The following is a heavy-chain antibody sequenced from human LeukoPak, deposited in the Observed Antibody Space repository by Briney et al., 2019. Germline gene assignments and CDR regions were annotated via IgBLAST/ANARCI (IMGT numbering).Heavy chain of an antibody. CDR1: GYTFRGNY. Sequence: ASVKVSCKASGYTFRGNYIHWLRQAPGQGLEWMGWIDADNGDTKSAQKFQGRVTMSRDTSISTAYMDLSSLSPDDAAVYYCARDPSSVTLYFFDYWGKGTLVTVSS. V-gene: IGHV1-2*02. J-gene: IGHJ4*02. CDR3: ARDPSSVTLYFFDY. CDR2: IDADNGDT. D-gene: IGHD4-11*01.